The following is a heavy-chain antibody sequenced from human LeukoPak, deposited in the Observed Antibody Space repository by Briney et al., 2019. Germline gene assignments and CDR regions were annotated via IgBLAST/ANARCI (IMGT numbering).Heavy chain of an antibody. V-gene: IGHV3-49*04. J-gene: IGHJ4*02. CDR3: TRDGTYYDFWRGRNYFDY. CDR2: IRSKAYGGTT. Sequence: PGGSLRLSCTASGFTFGDYAMSWVRQAPGKGREWVGFIRSKAYGGTTEYAASVKGRFTISRDDSKSIAYLQMNSLKTEDTAVYYCTRDGTYYDFWRGRNYFDYWGQGTLVTVSS. CDR1: GFTFGDYA. D-gene: IGHD3-3*01.